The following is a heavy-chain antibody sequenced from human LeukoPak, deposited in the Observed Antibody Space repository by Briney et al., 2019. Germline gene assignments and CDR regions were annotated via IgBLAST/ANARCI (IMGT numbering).Heavy chain of an antibody. D-gene: IGHD3-9*01. J-gene: IGHJ5*02. CDR1: GFTFDDHD. CDR3: AREGVDILTGYYTGWFDP. Sequence: GGSLRLSCAASGFTFDDHDMSWVRQAPGKGLEWVSGINWSGGSTGYADSVKGRFTISRDNAKNSLYLHMYSLRAEDTAVYYCAREGVDILTGYYTGWFDPWGQGTLVTVSS. V-gene: IGHV3-20*04. CDR2: INWSGGST.